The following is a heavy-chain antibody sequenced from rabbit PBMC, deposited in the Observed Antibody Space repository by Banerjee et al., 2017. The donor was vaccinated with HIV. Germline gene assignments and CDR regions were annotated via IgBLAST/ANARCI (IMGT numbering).Heavy chain of an antibody. Sequence: QEQLVESGGGLVQPEGSLTLTCKASGSDISSNAMCWVRQAPGKGPELIACIYSSNGDKWYASWVNGRFTISRSPSLNTVDLKMTSLTVADTATYFCARDLAGVIGWNFNLWGPGTLVTVS. V-gene: IGHV1S47*01. D-gene: IGHD4-1*01. CDR3: ARDLAGVIGWNFNL. CDR1: GSDISSNA. CDR2: IYSSNGDK. J-gene: IGHJ4*01.